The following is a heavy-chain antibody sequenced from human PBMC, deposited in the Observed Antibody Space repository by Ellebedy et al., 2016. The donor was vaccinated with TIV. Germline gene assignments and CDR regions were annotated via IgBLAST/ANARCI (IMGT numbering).Heavy chain of an antibody. Sequence: ASVKVSXXASGYSFTTSGISWVRQAPGHGLEWMGWISASTGKTIYAQNLQGRVTMTTNTSTSTAYMELRSLRSDDTAVYYCARVIMPGKADYWGQGTLVTVSS. CDR3: ARVIMPGKADY. V-gene: IGHV1-18*01. D-gene: IGHD2-8*01. CDR1: GYSFTTSG. J-gene: IGHJ4*02. CDR2: ISASTGKT.